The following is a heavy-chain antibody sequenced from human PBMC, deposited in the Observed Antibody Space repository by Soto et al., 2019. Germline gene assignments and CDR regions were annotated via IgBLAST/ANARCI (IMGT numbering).Heavy chain of an antibody. V-gene: IGHV1-69*08. CDR1: GGTFSSYT. CDR2: IIPILGIA. D-gene: IGHD5-12*01. J-gene: IGHJ5*02. CDR3: ARESDIVATGYWFDP. Sequence: QVQLVQSGAEVQKPGSSVKVSCKASGGTFSSYTISWVRQAPGQGLEWMGRIIPILGIANYAQKFQGRVTITADKSTSTAYMELSSLRSEDTAVYYCARESDIVATGYWFDPWGQGTLVTVSS.